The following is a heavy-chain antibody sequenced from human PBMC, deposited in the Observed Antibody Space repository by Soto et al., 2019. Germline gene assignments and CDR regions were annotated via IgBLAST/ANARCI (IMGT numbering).Heavy chain of an antibody. CDR2: ISGSGGST. V-gene: IGHV3-23*01. CDR1: GFTFSSYA. CDR3: AKNYCSGGSCYDYYYYYYYMDV. D-gene: IGHD2-15*01. Sequence: GSLRLSCAASGFTFSSYAMSWVRQAPGKGLEWVSAISGSGGSTYYADSVKGRFTISRDNSKNTLYLQMNSLRAEDTAVYYCAKNYCSGGSCYDYYYYYYYMDVWGKGTTVTVSS. J-gene: IGHJ6*03.